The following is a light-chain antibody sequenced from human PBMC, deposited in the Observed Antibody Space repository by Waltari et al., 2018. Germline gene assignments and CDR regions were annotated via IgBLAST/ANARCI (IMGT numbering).Light chain of an antibody. V-gene: IGKV1-12*01. CDR2: GAS. CDR3: QQGNSFPPA. CDR1: QGINNW. Sequence: DIQMTQSPSSVSASVGDRVIITCRASQGINNWLAWYQQKPGKAPKLLIYGASVLQTGVPSRFSGTGSGPDFTLTINNLQPEDFATYFCQQGNSFPPAFGQGTKVDVK. J-gene: IGKJ1*01.